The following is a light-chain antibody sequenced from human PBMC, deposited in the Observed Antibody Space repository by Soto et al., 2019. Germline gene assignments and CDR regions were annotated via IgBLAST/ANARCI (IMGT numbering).Light chain of an antibody. CDR3: QQYGSSPET. Sequence: EIGLTQSPGTLSLSPGERATLSCRASQSVSSSYLAWYQQKPGQAPRLLIYGASSRATGIPDRLSGSGSGTDFTLTISRLEPEDFAVYYCQQYGSSPETFGQGTKV. J-gene: IGKJ1*01. CDR2: GAS. V-gene: IGKV3-20*01. CDR1: QSVSSSY.